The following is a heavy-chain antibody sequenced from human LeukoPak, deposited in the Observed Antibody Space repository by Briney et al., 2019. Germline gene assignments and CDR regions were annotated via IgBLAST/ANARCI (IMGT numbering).Heavy chain of an antibody. J-gene: IGHJ6*03. CDR2: INTNTGNP. D-gene: IGHD3-10*01. CDR3: ARTMVRENYYYMDV. Sequence: ASVKVSCKASGYTFTSYAMNWVRQAPGQGLEWMGWINTNTGNPTYAQGFTGRFVFSLDTSVSTAYLQISSLKAEDTAVYYCARTMVRENYYYMDVWGKGTTVTVSS. CDR1: GYTFTSYA. V-gene: IGHV7-4-1*02.